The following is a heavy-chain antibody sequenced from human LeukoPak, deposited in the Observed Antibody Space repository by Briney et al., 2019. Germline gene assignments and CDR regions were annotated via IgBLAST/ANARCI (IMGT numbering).Heavy chain of an antibody. CDR3: ARHEGGWFDP. Sequence: SETLSLTCTVSGGSISSYYWSWIRQPPGKGLEWIGEINHSGSTNYNPSLKSRVTISVDTSKNQFSLKLSSVTAADTAVYYCARHEGGWFDPWGQGTLVTVSS. CDR2: INHSGST. J-gene: IGHJ5*02. CDR1: GGSISSYY. V-gene: IGHV4-34*01.